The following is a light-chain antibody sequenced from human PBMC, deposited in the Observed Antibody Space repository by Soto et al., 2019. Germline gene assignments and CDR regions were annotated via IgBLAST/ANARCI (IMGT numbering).Light chain of an antibody. CDR3: LQHNTFSWT. CDR1: QSISSY. V-gene: IGKV1-17*01. J-gene: IGKJ1*01. CDR2: AAS. Sequence: DIQMTQSPSSLSASVGDRVTLTCRASQSISSYLNWYQQKPGKAPKRLIYAASSLQSGVPSRFSGSGSGTEFTLTISSLQPEEFATYYCLQHNTFSWTFGQGTKVDIK.